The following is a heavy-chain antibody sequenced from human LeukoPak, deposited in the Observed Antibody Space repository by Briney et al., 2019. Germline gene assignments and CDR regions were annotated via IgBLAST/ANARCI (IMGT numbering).Heavy chain of an antibody. CDR3: AKSPIWFGELLFYFDY. Sequence: GGSLRLSCAASGFTFSSYWMHWVRQALGKGRVWVSRINSDGSSTSYADSVKGRFTISRDNAKNTLYLQMNSLRAEDTAVYYCAKSPIWFGELLFYFDYWGQGTLVTVSS. J-gene: IGHJ4*02. CDR1: GFTFSSYW. CDR2: INSDGSST. D-gene: IGHD3-10*01. V-gene: IGHV3-74*01.